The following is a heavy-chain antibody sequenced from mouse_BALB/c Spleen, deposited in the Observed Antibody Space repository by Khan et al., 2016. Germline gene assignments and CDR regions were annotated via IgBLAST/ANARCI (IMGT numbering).Heavy chain of an antibody. J-gene: IGHJ2*01. CDR3: TRSGGSAYDY. CDR1: GYIFTSYW. CDR2: IYPSDSYT. Sequence: QVQLQQPGAELVKPGASVKLSCKASGYIFTSYWLNWVKQRPGQGLEWIGNIYPSDSYTNYNQKFKDKAALTVDRSSSTAYMQLSSPKSEDSAAYYCTRSGGSAYDYWGQGTTLTVSS. D-gene: IGHD1-1*01. V-gene: IGHV1-69*02.